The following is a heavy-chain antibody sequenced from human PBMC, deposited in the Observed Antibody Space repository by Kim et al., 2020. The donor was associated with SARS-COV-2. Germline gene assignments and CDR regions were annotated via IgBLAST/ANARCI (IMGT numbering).Heavy chain of an antibody. V-gene: IGHV3-23*01. D-gene: IGHD3-10*01. CDR3: AKDPLITMVRGNNWFDP. CDR1: GFTFSSYA. CDR2: ISGSGGST. Sequence: GGSLRLSCAASGFTFSSYAMSWVRQAPGKGLEWVSAISGSGGSTYYADSVKGRFTISRDNSKNTLYLQMNSLRAEDTAVYYCAKDPLITMVRGNNWFDPWGQGTLVTVSS. J-gene: IGHJ5*02.